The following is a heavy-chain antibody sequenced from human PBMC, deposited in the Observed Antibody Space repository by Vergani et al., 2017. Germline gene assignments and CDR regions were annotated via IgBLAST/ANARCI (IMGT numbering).Heavy chain of an antibody. J-gene: IGHJ6*02. CDR1: GYTFTSYG. V-gene: IGHV1-18*01. CDR2: ISAYNGNT. CDR3: ARDGVRAVAGNYYYYGMDV. Sequence: QVQLVQSGAEVKKPGASVKVSCKASGYTFTSYGISWVRQAPGQGLEWMGWISAYNGNTNYAQNLQGIVTLTTDTSTRTAYMEMRSLRYDDTAVYYCARDGVRAVAGNYYYYGMDVWGQGTTVTVSS. D-gene: IGHD6-19*01.